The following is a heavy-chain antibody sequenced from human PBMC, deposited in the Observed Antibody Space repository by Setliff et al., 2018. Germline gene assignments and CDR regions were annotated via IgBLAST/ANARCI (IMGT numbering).Heavy chain of an antibody. CDR1: GGSISTFY. D-gene: IGHD2-21*01. V-gene: IGHV4-59*01. CDR3: ARFLDPRDGYMNNWFDP. J-gene: IGHJ5*02. CDR2: IHYSGST. Sequence: PSETLSLTCTVSGGSISTFYWSWIRQSPEKGLEWIAYIHYSGSTNQNPSLKSRVTISLDTPKNQFSLKLSYMTAADTAVYYCARFLDPRDGYMNNWFDPWGQGTLVTVSS.